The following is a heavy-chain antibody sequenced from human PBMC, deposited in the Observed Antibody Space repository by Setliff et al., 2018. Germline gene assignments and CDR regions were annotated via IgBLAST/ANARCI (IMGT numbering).Heavy chain of an antibody. CDR2: IDYSGST. CDR3: ARWGTGITMVRAYSRPRLVAFDI. D-gene: IGHD3-10*01. Sequence: SETLSLTCTVSGGSISSNYMSLGRQAPGKGLEWIGSIDYSGSTNYNPSLKSRVAISVDTSKNQFSLKLSSVTAADTAVYYCARWGTGITMVRAYSRPRLVAFDIWGQGTMVTVSS. V-gene: IGHV4-59*08. CDR1: GGSISSNY. J-gene: IGHJ3*02.